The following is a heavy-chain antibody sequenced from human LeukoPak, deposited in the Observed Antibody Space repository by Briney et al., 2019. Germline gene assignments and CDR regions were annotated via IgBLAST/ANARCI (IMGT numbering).Heavy chain of an antibody. CDR2: ISYDGSNK. CDR3: ARGGDTARAFDI. V-gene: IGHV3-30*04. Sequence: GGSLRLSCAASGFTSSSYAMHWVRQAPGKGLGWVAVISYDGSNKYYADSVKGRFTISRDNSKNTLYLQMNSLRAEDTAVYYCARGGDTARAFDIWGQGTMVTVSS. J-gene: IGHJ3*02. CDR1: GFTSSSYA. D-gene: IGHD5-18*01.